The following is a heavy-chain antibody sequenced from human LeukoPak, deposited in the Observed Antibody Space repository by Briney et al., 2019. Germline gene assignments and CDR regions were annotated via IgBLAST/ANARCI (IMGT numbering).Heavy chain of an antibody. V-gene: IGHV1-8*01. Sequence: ASVKVSCKASGYTFTSYDINWVRQATGQGLEWMGWMNPNSGNTGYAQKFQGRVTMTRNTSISTAYMELSSLRAEDTAVYYCARDRPYYDSSGYKWGDAFDIWGQGTMVTVSS. CDR2: MNPNSGNT. CDR1: GYTFTSYD. D-gene: IGHD3-22*01. CDR3: ARDRPYYDSSGYKWGDAFDI. J-gene: IGHJ3*02.